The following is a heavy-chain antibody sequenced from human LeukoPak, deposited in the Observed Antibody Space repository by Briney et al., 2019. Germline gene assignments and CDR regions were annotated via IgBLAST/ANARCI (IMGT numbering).Heavy chain of an antibody. Sequence: GESLKISCKASGYSFTSYWIAWVRQMPGKGLEWMGIIYPGDSDTRYSPSFQGQVTMSADKSISTAYLQWSSLKASDTAMYHCARVTSYGRNGGYFDYWGQGTLVTVSS. J-gene: IGHJ4*02. CDR1: GYSFTSYW. CDR2: IYPGDSDT. D-gene: IGHD1-26*01. CDR3: ARVTSYGRNGGYFDY. V-gene: IGHV5-51*01.